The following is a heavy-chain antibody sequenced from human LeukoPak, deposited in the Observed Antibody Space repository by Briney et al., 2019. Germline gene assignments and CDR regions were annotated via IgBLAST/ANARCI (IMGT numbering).Heavy chain of an antibody. V-gene: IGHV1-69*05. J-gene: IGHJ6*03. CDR1: GRTFSSYA. CDR3: ASASPRYREIWFGESPPNYYYYMDV. CDR2: IIPIFGTA. D-gene: IGHD3-10*01. Sequence: GASVKVSCKASGRTFSSYAISWVRQAPGQGLEWMGGIIPIFGTANYAQKFQGRVTITTDESTSTAYMELSSLRSEDTAVYYCASASPRYREIWFGESPPNYYYYMDVWGKGTTVTVSS.